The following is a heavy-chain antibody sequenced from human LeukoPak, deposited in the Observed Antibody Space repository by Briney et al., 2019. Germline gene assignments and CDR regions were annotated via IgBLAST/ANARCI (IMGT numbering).Heavy chain of an antibody. D-gene: IGHD5-12*01. CDR3: AKMRGYEGNYFDY. J-gene: IGHJ4*02. CDR1: GFTFSSYA. Sequence: GGSLRLSCAASGFTFSSYAMSWVRQAPGKGLEWVSAISGSGGSTYYADSVKGRFTISRDNSKNTLYPQMNSLRAEDTAVYYCAKMRGYEGNYFDYWGQGTLVTVSS. V-gene: IGHV3-23*01. CDR2: ISGSGGST.